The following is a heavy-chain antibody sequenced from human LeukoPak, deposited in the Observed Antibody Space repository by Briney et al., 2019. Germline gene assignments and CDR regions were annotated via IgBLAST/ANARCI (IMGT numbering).Heavy chain of an antibody. CDR2: IRYDGSSQ. V-gene: IGHV3-30*02. CDR1: GFTFSSYG. CDR3: AKRRDVAAGGSGAFDY. Sequence: PGGSLRLSCAASGFTFSSYGMHWVRQAPGKGLEWVAFIRYDGSSQRYTDSVKGRFTISRDNSKNTVYLQMNNLRAEDTAVYYCAKRRDVAAGGSGAFDYWGQGSLVTVSS. D-gene: IGHD6-13*01. J-gene: IGHJ4*02.